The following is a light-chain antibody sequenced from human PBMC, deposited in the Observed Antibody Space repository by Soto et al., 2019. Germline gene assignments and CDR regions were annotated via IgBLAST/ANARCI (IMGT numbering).Light chain of an antibody. J-gene: IGLJ2*01. CDR3: SSYASINTVL. V-gene: IGLV2-14*01. Sequence: QSALTQPASVSGSPGQSITISCTGTSSDVGGYNYVSWYQQHPGEAPKLMIYEVTKRPSGASNRFSGSRSGNTASLTISGLQADEEADYYCSSYASINTVLFGGGTKVTVL. CDR2: EVT. CDR1: SSDVGGYNY.